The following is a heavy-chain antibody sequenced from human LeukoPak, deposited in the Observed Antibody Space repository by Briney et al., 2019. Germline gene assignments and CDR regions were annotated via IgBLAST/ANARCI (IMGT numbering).Heavy chain of an antibody. V-gene: IGHV3-48*01. D-gene: IGHD4-17*01. Sequence: GGSLRLSCAASGFTFSSYSMNWVRQAPGKGLEWVSYISSSSSTIYYADSVKGRFTISRDNAKNSLYLQMNSLRAEDTAVYYCARDPDYGDYLNWFDPWGQGTLVTVSS. J-gene: IGHJ5*02. CDR1: GFTFSSYS. CDR3: ARDPDYGDYLNWFDP. CDR2: ISSSSSTI.